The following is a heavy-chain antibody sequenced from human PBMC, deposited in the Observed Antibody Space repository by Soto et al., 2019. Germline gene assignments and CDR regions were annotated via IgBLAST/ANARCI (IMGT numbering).Heavy chain of an antibody. CDR3: VRPRPSGENYGMDV. CDR1: GLTVSHNY. Sequence: GGSLRLSCVASGLTVSHNYMAWVRQSPEMGLEWVSILYTEGTTYYADSVKGRFTISRDSSKNTLFLQMDSLRAEDTAVYYCVRPRPSGENYGMDVWGQGTTVTVSS. V-gene: IGHV3-53*01. D-gene: IGHD3-16*01. CDR2: LYTEGTT. J-gene: IGHJ6*02.